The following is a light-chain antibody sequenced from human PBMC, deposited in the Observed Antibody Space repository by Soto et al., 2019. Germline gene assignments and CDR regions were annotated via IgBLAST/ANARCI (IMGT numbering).Light chain of an antibody. V-gene: IGLV1-40*01. CDR3: QSFDSSLSGST. CDR2: GNT. J-gene: IGLJ3*02. Sequence: HSVLTEPPSVSGAPGQRVTISCTGNSSNIGAGYDVHWYQQLPGTAPKLLVYGNTNRPSGVPDRFSGSKSGTSASLAITGLRAEDEADYYCQSFDSSLSGSTFGQGTK. CDR1: SSNIGAGYD.